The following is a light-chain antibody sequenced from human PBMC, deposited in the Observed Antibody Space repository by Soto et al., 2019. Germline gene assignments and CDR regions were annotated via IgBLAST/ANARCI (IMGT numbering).Light chain of an antibody. Sequence: EIVLTQSPGTLSLSPGERATLSCRASQSVSSSYLAWYQQKPGQAPRLLIYGASTRATGIPARFSGSGSGTEFTLTISSLQSEDFAVYYCQQYNNWPTTFGQGTRLEI. V-gene: IGKV3-15*01. CDR2: GAS. CDR1: QSVSSSY. CDR3: QQYNNWPTT. J-gene: IGKJ5*01.